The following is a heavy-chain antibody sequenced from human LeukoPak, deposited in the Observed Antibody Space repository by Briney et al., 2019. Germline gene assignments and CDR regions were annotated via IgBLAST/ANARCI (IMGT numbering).Heavy chain of an antibody. CDR1: GFTFSDYY. CDR2: ISSSGSTI. J-gene: IGHJ6*02. CDR3: ARDFEAPYYYYSMDV. V-gene: IGHV3-11*01. Sequence: GGSLRLSCAASGFTFSDYYMSWIRQAPGKGLEWVSYISSSGSTIYYADSVKGRFTISRDNAKNSLYLQMNSLRAEDTAVYYCARDFEAPYYYYSMDVWGQGTTVTVSS.